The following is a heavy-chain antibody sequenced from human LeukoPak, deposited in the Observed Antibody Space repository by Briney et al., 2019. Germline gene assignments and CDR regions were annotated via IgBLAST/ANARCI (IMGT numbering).Heavy chain of an antibody. J-gene: IGHJ4*02. CDR3: ARPFHVGSSWSFDY. Sequence: GGSLRLSCAASGFTFSSYEMNWVRQAPGKGLEWVSYISSSGSTIYYADSVKGRFTISRDNAKNSLYLQMNSLRAEDTAVYYCARPFHVGSSWSFDYWGQGTLVTVSS. D-gene: IGHD6-13*01. CDR2: ISSSGSTI. V-gene: IGHV3-48*03. CDR1: GFTFSSYE.